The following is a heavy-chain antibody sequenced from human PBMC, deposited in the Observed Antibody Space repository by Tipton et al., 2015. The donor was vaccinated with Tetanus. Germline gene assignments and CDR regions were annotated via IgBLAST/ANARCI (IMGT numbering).Heavy chain of an antibody. CDR1: GGSISGYY. J-gene: IGHJ4*02. CDR3: ARIRYCPDSSAFLSDY. Sequence: TLSLTCTVSGGSISGYYWTWMRQPPGKGLEWLGYIYYRGETNYNPSVSSRLTISLDTSKNQVSLRLTSVTAADTAVYFCARIRYCPDSSAFLSDYWGRGLRVTVSS. CDR2: IYYRGET. D-gene: IGHD3-22*01. V-gene: IGHV4-59*07.